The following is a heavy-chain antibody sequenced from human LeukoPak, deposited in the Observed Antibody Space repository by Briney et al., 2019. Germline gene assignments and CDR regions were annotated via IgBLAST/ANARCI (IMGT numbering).Heavy chain of an antibody. CDR2: IYSGGST. J-gene: IGHJ5*02. CDR3: AREMQYDFWSGYYTGIRWFDP. CDR1: GFTVSSNY. V-gene: IGHV3-53*01. D-gene: IGHD3-3*01. Sequence: GRSLRLSCAASGFTVSSNYMSWVRQAPGKGLEWVSVIYSGGSTYYADSVKGRFTISRDNSKNTLYFQMNSLRAEDTAVYYCAREMQYDFWSGYYTGIRWFDPWGQGTLVTVSS.